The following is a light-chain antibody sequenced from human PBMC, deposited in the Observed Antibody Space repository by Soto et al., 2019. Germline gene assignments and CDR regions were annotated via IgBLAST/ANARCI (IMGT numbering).Light chain of an antibody. J-gene: IGKJ1*01. CDR3: HQYITYST. CDR1: QSISTS. Sequence: DIQMTQSPSTLSASVGDTVTITCRASQSISTSLAWYQQKPGKAPNLLISGASTLEEGVPSRFRGSESGTEFTLTITNLQTDDFATYYCHQYITYSTFGQGTRVEIE. CDR2: GAS. V-gene: IGKV1-5*01.